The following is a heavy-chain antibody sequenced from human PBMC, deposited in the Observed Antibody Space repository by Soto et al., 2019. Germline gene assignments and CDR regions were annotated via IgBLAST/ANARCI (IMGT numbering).Heavy chain of an antibody. CDR3: ALEIAAAGIFDY. D-gene: IGHD6-13*01. V-gene: IGHV2-5*02. CDR1: GFSLSTSGVG. Sequence: QITLKESGPTLVKPTQTLTLTCTFSGFSLSTSGVGVGWIRQPPGKALEWLALIYWDDDKRYSPSLKSRLTITEDTSKNQVVLTMTNMDPVDTATYYCALEIAAAGIFDYWGQGTLVTVSS. CDR2: IYWDDDK. J-gene: IGHJ4*02.